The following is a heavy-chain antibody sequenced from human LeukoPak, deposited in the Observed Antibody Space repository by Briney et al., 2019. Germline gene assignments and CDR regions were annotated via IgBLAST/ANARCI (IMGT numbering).Heavy chain of an antibody. J-gene: IGHJ4*02. CDR2: IYTSGST. Sequence: SQTLSLTCTVSGGSISSGSYYLSWIRQPAGKGLEWIGRIYTSGSTNYNLSLKSRVTISVDTSKNQFSLKLSSVTAADTAVYYCARDFDYWGQGTLVTVSS. V-gene: IGHV4-61*02. CDR1: GGSISSGSYY. CDR3: ARDFDY.